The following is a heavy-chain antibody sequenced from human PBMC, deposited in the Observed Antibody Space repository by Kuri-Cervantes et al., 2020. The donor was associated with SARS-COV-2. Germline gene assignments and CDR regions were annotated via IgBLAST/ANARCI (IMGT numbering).Heavy chain of an antibody. CDR1: GYTFTGYY. CDR2: INPNSGGT. D-gene: IGHD6-13*01. CDR3: ASGSIAAAGTLPSFDY. Sequence: ASVKVSCKASGYTFTGYYMHWVRQAPGQGLEWMGWINPNSGGTNYAQKFQGRVTMTRDTSLSTAYMELSRLRSEDTAVYYCASGSIAAAGTLPSFDYWGQGTLVTVSS. J-gene: IGHJ4*02. V-gene: IGHV1-2*02.